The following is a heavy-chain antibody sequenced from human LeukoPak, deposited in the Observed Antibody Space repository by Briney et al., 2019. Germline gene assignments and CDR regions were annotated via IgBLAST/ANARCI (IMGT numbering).Heavy chain of an antibody. CDR2: ISGSGGST. CDR3: ASRITMIVVVKEHY. V-gene: IGHV3-23*01. CDR1: GFTFSSYA. J-gene: IGHJ4*02. D-gene: IGHD3-22*01. Sequence: GGSLRLSCAASGFTFSSYAMSWVRQAPGKGLEWVSAISGSGGSTYYADSVKGRFTISRDNSKNTLCLQMNSLRAEDTAVYYCASRITMIVVVKEHYWGQGTLVTVSS.